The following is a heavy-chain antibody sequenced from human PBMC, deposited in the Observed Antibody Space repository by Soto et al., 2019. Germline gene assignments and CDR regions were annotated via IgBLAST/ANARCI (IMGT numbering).Heavy chain of an antibody. V-gene: IGHV3-30-3*01. CDR2: ISYDGSNK. Sequence: GGSLRLSCAASGFTFSSYAMHWVRQAPGKGLEWVAVISYDGSNKYYADSVKGRFTISRDNSKNTLNLQMNSLRAEDTAVYYCARRSSSWYFDYWSQGTLVTVSS. CDR1: GFTFSSYA. J-gene: IGHJ4*02. CDR3: ARRSSSWYFDY. D-gene: IGHD6-13*01.